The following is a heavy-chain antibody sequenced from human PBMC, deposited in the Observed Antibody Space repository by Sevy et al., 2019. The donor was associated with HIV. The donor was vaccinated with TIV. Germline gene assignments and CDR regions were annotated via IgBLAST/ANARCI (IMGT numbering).Heavy chain of an antibody. D-gene: IGHD3-16*01. CDR3: ARDYMGYYDYVWGRS. J-gene: IGHJ4*02. CDR2: IKQDGSEK. V-gene: IGHV3-7*01. CDR1: GFTFSSYW. Sequence: GGSLRLSCAASGFTFSSYWMSWVRQAPGKGLEWVANIKQDGSEKYYVDSVKGRFTISRDNAKNSLYLQMNSLRAEDTAVYYCARDYMGYYDYVWGRSWGQGTLVTVSS.